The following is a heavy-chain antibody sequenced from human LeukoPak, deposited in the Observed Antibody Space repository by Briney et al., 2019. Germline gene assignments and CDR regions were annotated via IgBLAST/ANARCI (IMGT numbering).Heavy chain of an antibody. CDR2: ISSSSSYI. J-gene: IGHJ3*02. D-gene: IGHD2-2*01. CDR3: AREAQWYQQKGQNAFDI. V-gene: IGHV3-21*01. CDR1: GFTFSSYS. Sequence: GGSLRLSCAASGFTFSSYSMNWVRQAPGKGLEWVSSISSSSSYIYYADSVKGRFTISRDNAKNSLYLQMNSLRAEDTAVYYCAREAQWYQQKGQNAFDIWGQGTMVTVSS.